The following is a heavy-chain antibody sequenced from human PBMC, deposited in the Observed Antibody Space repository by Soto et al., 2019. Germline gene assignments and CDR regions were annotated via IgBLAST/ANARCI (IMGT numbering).Heavy chain of an antibody. J-gene: IGHJ4*01. D-gene: IGHD3-10*01. CDR1: GYGYACRC. Sequence: CEACGYGYACRCRRWVCQDPGQGLEWMGWISAYNGNTNYARKLQGRVTMTTDTSTSTAYMELRSLRSDDTAVYYFPTADAIRYGDPPAGYLGHRTLVTVSP. V-gene: IGHV1-18*01. CDR3: PTADAIRYGDPPAGY. CDR2: ISAYNGNT.